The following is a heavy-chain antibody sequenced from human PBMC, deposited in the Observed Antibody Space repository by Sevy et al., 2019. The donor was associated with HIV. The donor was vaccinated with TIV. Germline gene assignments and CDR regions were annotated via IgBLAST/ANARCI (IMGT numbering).Heavy chain of an antibody. CDR1: GDSINNYY. CDR3: ARLRWDVVDAPGATPGCYFDS. D-gene: IGHD2-2*02. J-gene: IGHJ4*02. Sequence: SETLSLTCSVSGDSINNYYWSWIRQPPGKGLEWIGYTSYSGTTNYSPSLKSRVDNSVDTSMHHFSMKINSVTAADTAVYYCARLRWDVVDAPGATPGCYFDSWGQGILVTVSS. CDR2: TSYSGTT. V-gene: IGHV4-59*12.